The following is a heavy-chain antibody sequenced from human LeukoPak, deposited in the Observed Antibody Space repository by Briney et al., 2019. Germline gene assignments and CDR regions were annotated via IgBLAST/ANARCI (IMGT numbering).Heavy chain of an antibody. CDR1: GFTFDDYA. J-gene: IGHJ4*02. CDR2: ISWNSGSI. Sequence: PGGSLRLSCAASGFTFDDYAMHWVRQAPWKGLEWVSCISWNSGSIGYADSVKGRFTISRDNAKNSLYLQMNSLRAEDTALYYCAKGHKPLEAAAGGFDYWGQGTLVTVSS. V-gene: IGHV3-9*01. CDR3: AKGHKPLEAAAGGFDY. D-gene: IGHD6-13*01.